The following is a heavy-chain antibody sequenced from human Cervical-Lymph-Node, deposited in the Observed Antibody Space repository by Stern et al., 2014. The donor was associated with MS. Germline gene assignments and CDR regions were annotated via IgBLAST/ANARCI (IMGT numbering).Heavy chain of an antibody. V-gene: IGHV5-51*01. CDR2: IFPGGSDI. CDR1: GYTFTSYW. CDR3: ARQRYFDY. Sequence: VQLGKSGPEVKRPGESLKISCQASGYTFTSYWIGWVRQMPGKGLEWIAIIFPGGSDIRYSPSFQGQVTISADKSSSTAYLQWNNLKASDTAIYYCARQRYFDYWGQGTLVTVSS. J-gene: IGHJ4*02.